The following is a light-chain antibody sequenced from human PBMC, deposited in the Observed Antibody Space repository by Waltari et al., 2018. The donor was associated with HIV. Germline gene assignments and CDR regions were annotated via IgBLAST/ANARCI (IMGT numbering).Light chain of an antibody. CDR2: AAS. V-gene: IGKV1-39*01. Sequence: DIQMTQSPPSLSAFVGDRVAITCRANQSISTYLNCYQQKPRKAPKLLIYAASTLQSGVPPRFSGSGSGTDFTLTINSLQPEDFASYYCQQSYTTPPHTFGQGTKLGIK. J-gene: IGKJ2*01. CDR1: QSISTY. CDR3: QQSYTTPPHT.